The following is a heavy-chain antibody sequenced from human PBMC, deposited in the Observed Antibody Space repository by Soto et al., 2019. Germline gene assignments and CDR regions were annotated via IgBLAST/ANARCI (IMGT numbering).Heavy chain of an antibody. V-gene: IGHV4-31*03. J-gene: IGHJ6*02. CDR3: ARALGDITVVRGVITSYYYYGMDV. Sequence: QVQLQESGPGLVKPSQTLSLTCTVSGVSSSSSGHYWSWIRQHPGKGLEWIGHIYYSGSTYYNPSLKGRVTISLDTPKNQFSLKLSSVTAADTAVYYCARALGDITVVRGVITSYYYYGMDVWGQGTTVTVSS. CDR2: IYYSGST. D-gene: IGHD3-10*01. CDR1: GVSSSSSGHY.